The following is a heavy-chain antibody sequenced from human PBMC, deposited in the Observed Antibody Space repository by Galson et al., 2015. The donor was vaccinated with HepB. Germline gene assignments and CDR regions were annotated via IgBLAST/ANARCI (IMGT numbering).Heavy chain of an antibody. J-gene: IGHJ4*02. CDR1: GFTFSSYA. CDR2: ISGSGGST. Sequence: LRLSCAASGFTFSSYAMSWVRQAPGKGLEWVSAISGSGGSTYYADSVKGRFTISRDNSKNTLYLQMNSLRAEDTAVYYCAKSKGVTTGVFDYWGQGTLVTVSS. V-gene: IGHV3-23*01. CDR3: AKSKGVTTGVFDY. D-gene: IGHD4-23*01.